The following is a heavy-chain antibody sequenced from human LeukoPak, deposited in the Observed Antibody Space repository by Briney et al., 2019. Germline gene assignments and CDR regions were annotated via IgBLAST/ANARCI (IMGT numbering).Heavy chain of an antibody. Sequence: TSETLSLTCAVYGGSFSGYYWSWIRQPPGNGLEWIGYIYYIGSTNYNPSLKSRVTISVDTSKNQLSLKLSSVTAADTAVYYCAGVGWNDVGWFEPWGQGTLVTVSS. V-gene: IGHV4-59*01. J-gene: IGHJ5*02. CDR2: IYYIGST. D-gene: IGHD1-1*01. CDR3: AGVGWNDVGWFEP. CDR1: GGSFSGYY.